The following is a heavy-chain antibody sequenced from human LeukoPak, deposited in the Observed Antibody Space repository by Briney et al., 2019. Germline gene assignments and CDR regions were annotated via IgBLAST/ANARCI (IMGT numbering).Heavy chain of an antibody. Sequence: PGRSLRLSCAASGFTVSSNYMSWVRQAPGKGLEWVSVIYSGGSTYYADSVKGRFTISRDNSKNTLYLQMNSLRAEDTAVYYCARDQLVATTDYYYGMDVWGQGTTVTVSS. CDR3: ARDQLVATTDYYYGMDV. D-gene: IGHD5-12*01. CDR2: IYSGGST. V-gene: IGHV3-66*01. CDR1: GFTVSSNY. J-gene: IGHJ6*02.